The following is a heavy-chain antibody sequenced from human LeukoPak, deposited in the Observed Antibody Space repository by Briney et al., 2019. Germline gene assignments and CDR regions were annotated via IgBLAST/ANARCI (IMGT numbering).Heavy chain of an antibody. D-gene: IGHD3-22*01. V-gene: IGHV4-34*01. Sequence: SETLSLTCAVYGGSFSGYYWSWIRQPPGKGVEWIGEINHSGSTYYNPSLKSRVTISVDTSKNQFSLKLSSVTAADTAVYYCARDRRDYYDSSGYYDAFDIWGQGTMVTVSS. CDR1: GGSFSGYY. CDR2: INHSGST. J-gene: IGHJ3*02. CDR3: ARDRRDYYDSSGYYDAFDI.